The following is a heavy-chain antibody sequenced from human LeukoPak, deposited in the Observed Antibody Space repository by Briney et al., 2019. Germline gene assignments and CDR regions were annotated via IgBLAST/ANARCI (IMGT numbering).Heavy chain of an antibody. D-gene: IGHD2-15*01. CDR3: ARDRMVAAHYYYYMDV. Sequence: GGPLRPSCAASGLTSSSYSMTWVGQAPGKGLEWVSSISSSSSYIYYADSVKGRFTISRDNAKSSLYLQMNSLRAEDTAVYYCARDRMVAAHYYYYMDVWGKGTTVTISS. J-gene: IGHJ6*03. V-gene: IGHV3-21*01. CDR2: ISSSSSYI. CDR1: GLTSSSYS.